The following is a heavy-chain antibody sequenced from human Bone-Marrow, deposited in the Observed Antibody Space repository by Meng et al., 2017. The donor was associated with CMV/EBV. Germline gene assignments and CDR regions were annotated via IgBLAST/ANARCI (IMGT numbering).Heavy chain of an antibody. V-gene: IGHV3-33*06. Sequence: LSLTCAASGFTFSSYGMHWVRQAPGKGLEWVAVIWYDGSNKYYADSVKGRFTISRDNSKNTLYLQMNSLRAEDTAVYYCAKEAACSGGSCYTAYFDYWGQGTLVTVSS. D-gene: IGHD2-15*01. CDR1: GFTFSSYG. CDR3: AKEAACSGGSCYTAYFDY. CDR2: IWYDGSNK. J-gene: IGHJ4*02.